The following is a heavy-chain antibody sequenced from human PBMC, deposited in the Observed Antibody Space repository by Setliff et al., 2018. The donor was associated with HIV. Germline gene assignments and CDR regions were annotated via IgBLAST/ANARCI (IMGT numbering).Heavy chain of an antibody. Sequence: PSETLSLTCNVSGASTNAYFLSWVRHPAGKGLEWIGHIYTSGITNHNPSLKSRVTMSLDTSKEQFSLRLRSVTAADTAVYYCGRLSETAMASFDSWGQGILVTVSS. D-gene: IGHD2-21*02. CDR2: IYTSGIT. J-gene: IGHJ4*02. CDR1: GASTNAYF. CDR3: GRLSETAMASFDS. V-gene: IGHV4-4*07.